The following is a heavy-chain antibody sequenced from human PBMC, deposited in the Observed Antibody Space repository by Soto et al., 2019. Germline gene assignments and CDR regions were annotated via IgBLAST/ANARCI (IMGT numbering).Heavy chain of an antibody. CDR1: GFSISDYW. D-gene: IGHD2-2*01. V-gene: IGHV3-7*01. Sequence: GSLRLSCAASGFSISDYWMSWVRQAPGKGLEWVANIKRDGSEKYYVDSVKGRFTISRDNAKNSLYLQMNSLRADDTAVYYCARDRDLAVPAAVIYFDSWGQGTLVTVSS. J-gene: IGHJ4*02. CDR3: ARDRDLAVPAAVIYFDS. CDR2: IKRDGSEK.